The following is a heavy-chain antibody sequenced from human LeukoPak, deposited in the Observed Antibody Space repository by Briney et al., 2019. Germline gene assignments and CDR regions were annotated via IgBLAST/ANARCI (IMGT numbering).Heavy chain of an antibody. CDR3: AKDQEEYYYDSSGYYYADAFDI. J-gene: IGHJ3*02. CDR1: GFTFSSHL. Sequence: PGGSLRLSCAASGFTFSSHLMHWVRQAPGKGLVWVSRISSDGTYTNYADSVRGRFTISRDNAKNTLYLQMNSLRAEDTAVYYCAKDQEEYYYDSSGYYYADAFDIWGQGTMVTVSS. V-gene: IGHV3-74*01. D-gene: IGHD3-22*01. CDR2: ISSDGTYT.